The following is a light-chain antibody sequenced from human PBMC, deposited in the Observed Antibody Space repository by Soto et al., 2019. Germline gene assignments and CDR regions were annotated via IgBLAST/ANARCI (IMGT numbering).Light chain of an antibody. CDR1: QGLLHSNGDTF. J-gene: IGKJ2*01. Sequence: DVVMTQSPLSLPVTLGQPASISCRSSQGLLHSNGDTFLSWFQQRPGQSPRRLIYQVSNRDSGVADRFSGSGSGTDFTLTISRVEAEDVGIYYCMQGIHWPYTFGQGTKLEI. CDR3: MQGIHWPYT. V-gene: IGKV2-30*02. CDR2: QVS.